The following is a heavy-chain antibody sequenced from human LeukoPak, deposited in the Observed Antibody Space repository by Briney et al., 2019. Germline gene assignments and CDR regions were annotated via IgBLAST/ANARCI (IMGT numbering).Heavy chain of an antibody. J-gene: IGHJ4*02. Sequence: GGSLRLSCAASGFTYSHYGMHWVRQAPGKGLEWVAVIWSDGTEKYYGDAVKGRFTISRDNSRNTLYLQMNSLRGEATAVYYCAKDAQRGFDYSNSLEYWGQGTLVTVSS. D-gene: IGHD4-11*01. CDR3: AKDAQRGFDYSNSLEY. V-gene: IGHV3-33*06. CDR1: GFTYSHYG. CDR2: IWSDGTEK.